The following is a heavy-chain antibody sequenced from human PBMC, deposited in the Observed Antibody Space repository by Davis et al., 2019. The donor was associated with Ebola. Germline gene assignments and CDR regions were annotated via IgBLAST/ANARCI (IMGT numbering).Heavy chain of an antibody. CDR3: ASFRLPYYYGMDV. D-gene: IGHD4-11*01. V-gene: IGHV3-48*01. J-gene: IGHJ6*02. CDR2: ISSRSSTI. Sequence: GESLKISCAASGFTFSSYNMNWVRQAPGKGLEWVSYISSRSSTIYFADSVRGRFTISRDNAKNSLYLQMNSLRAEDTAVYYCASFRLPYYYGMDVWGQGTTVTVSS. CDR1: GFTFSSYN.